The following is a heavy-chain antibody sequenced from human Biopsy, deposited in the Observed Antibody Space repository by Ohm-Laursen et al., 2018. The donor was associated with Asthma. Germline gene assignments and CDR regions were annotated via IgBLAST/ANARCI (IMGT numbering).Heavy chain of an antibody. CDR2: VFWSGST. CDR1: GGYTGSSDHH. CDR3: ARVVSYGDIYFGIDV. V-gene: IGHV4-30-4*01. Sequence: PSETLSLTWGVSGGYTGSSDHHWAWIRQAPGKGLEWIGFVFWSGSTHYSRSLERRVSISIDTATNEFSMKLWSVTPADTAVYFCARVVSYGDIYFGIDVWGPGNTVVVS. J-gene: IGHJ6*02. D-gene: IGHD4-17*01.